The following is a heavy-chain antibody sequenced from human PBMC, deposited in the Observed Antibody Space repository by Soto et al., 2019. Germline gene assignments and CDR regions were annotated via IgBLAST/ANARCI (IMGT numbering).Heavy chain of an antibody. D-gene: IGHD2-21*01. CDR1: GVSISSYY. V-gene: IGHV4-59*01. CDR2: NYYSGTT. CDR3: VREAYIGSGHAIHH. J-gene: IGHJ5*02. Sequence: SETLSLTCAVSGVSISSYYWSWIRQPPGKGLEWIGYNYYSGTTNYNPSLKSRVTISVNTSKNQFSLRLTSVTAADTAVYYCVREAYIGSGHAIHHWGQGXLVTVYS.